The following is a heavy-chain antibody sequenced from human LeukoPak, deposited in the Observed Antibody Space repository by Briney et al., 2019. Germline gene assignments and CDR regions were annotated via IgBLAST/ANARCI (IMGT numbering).Heavy chain of an antibody. D-gene: IGHD6-13*01. Sequence: PGGSLRLSCAASGFTFSSYGMTWVRQAPGKGLEWVSYISSSGSTIYYADSVKGRFTISRDNAKNSLYLQMNSLRAEDTAVYYCARDSSSCLDYWGQGTLVTVSS. V-gene: IGHV3-48*04. CDR3: ARDSSSCLDY. J-gene: IGHJ4*02. CDR1: GFTFSSYG. CDR2: ISSSGSTI.